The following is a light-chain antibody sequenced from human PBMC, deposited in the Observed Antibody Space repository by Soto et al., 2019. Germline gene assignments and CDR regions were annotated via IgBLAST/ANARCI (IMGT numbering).Light chain of an antibody. CDR3: QQYGSSRWT. V-gene: IGKV3-20*01. Sequence: EIVLTQSPGTLSLSPGERATLSCRASQSVSSSYLVWYQQKPGQAPRLLIYGASSRPTGIPDRFSGSGSGTDFTLTISRLEPEDFAVYYCQQYGSSRWTVGQGTKVEIK. J-gene: IGKJ1*01. CDR2: GAS. CDR1: QSVSSSY.